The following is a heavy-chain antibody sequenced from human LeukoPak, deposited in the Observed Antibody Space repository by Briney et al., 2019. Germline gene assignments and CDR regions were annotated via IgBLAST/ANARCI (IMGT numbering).Heavy chain of an antibody. CDR3: ARGGLFAYYFDY. V-gene: IGHV3-74*01. CDR1: GFISTSYW. CDR2: IKGDESST. D-gene: IGHD3-10*02. J-gene: IGHJ4*02. Sequence: GGSLRLSCAASGFISTSYWMHWVRQAPGQGLVWVSRIKGDESSTSYADSVEGRFTISRDNAKNTLYLQMNSLRAEDTAVYYCARGGLFAYYFDYWGQGTLVTVSS.